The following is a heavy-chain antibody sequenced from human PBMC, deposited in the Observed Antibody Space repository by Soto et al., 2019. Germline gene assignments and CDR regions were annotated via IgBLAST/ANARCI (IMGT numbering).Heavy chain of an antibody. J-gene: IGHJ6*02. V-gene: IGHV3-33*01. CDR1: GFTFSSYG. Sequence: QVQLVESGGGVVQPGRSLRLSCAASGFTFSSYGMHWVRQAPGKGLEWVAVIWYDGSNKYYADSVKGRFTISRDNSKNTLYLQMNSLRGEDTAVYYWARGASGSGGGMDVWGQGTTVTVSS. CDR2: IWYDGSNK. CDR3: ARGASGSGGGMDV. D-gene: IGHD3-10*01.